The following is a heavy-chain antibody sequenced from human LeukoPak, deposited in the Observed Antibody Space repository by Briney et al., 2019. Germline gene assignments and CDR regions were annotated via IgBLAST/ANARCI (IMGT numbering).Heavy chain of an antibody. CDR2: TYYRSQWFI. J-gene: IGHJ4*02. CDR1: GDSVSSDSAA. CDR3: ARGSGYYDTGSFSFVDN. D-gene: IGHD3-22*01. V-gene: IGHV6-1*01. Sequence: SQTLSLTCAISGDSVSSDSAAWNWIRQSPSRGHEWLGRTYYRSQWFIDYAVSVKTRITIKSDTSRNQFSLELNSVTPEDTGVYYCARGSGYYDTGSFSFVDNWGQGTLVTVSS.